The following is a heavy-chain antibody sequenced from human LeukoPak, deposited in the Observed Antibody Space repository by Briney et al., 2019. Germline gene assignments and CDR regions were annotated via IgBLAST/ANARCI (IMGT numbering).Heavy chain of an antibody. CDR1: GGSISSHY. J-gene: IGHJ3*01. Sequence: SETLSLTCTVSGGSISSHYWSWIRQPPGKGLEWIGYIYYSGSTNYNPSLKSRVTISVDTSKNQFSLKLSSVTAADTAVYYCARDSRQLRGESLWGQGTMVTVSS. CDR2: IYYSGST. CDR3: ARDSRQLRGESL. D-gene: IGHD2-2*01. V-gene: IGHV4-59*11.